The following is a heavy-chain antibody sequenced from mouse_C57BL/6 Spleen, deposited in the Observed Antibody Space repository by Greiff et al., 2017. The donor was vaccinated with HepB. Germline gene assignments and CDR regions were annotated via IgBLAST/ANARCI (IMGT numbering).Heavy chain of an antibody. Sequence: QVQLQQPGAELVKPGASVKLSCKASGYTFTSYWMHWVKQRPGQGLEWIGMIHPNSGSTNYNEKFKSKATLTVDKSSSTAYMQLSSLTSEDSAVYYCARCPGLQYYFDYWGQGTTLTVSS. V-gene: IGHV1-64*01. D-gene: IGHD3-1*01. CDR3: ARCPGLQYYFDY. CDR2: IHPNSGST. CDR1: GYTFTSYW. J-gene: IGHJ2*01.